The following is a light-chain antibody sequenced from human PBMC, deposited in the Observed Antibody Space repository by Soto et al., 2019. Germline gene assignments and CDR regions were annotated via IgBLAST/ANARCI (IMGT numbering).Light chain of an antibody. CDR2: GAS. CDR1: ESVRDNY. V-gene: IGKV3-20*01. Sequence: EIVLTQSPGTLSLSPGERATLSCRASESVRDNYLAWYQQRSGQAPRLVIYGASSRASAVPDRFSGSGSGADFTLTISRPEPEDFAVYYCQQYGSSPLTFGGGTKVEIK. CDR3: QQYGSSPLT. J-gene: IGKJ4*01.